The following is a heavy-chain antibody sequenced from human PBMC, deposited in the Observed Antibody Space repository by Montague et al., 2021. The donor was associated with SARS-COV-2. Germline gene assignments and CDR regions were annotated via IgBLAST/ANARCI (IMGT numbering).Heavy chain of an antibody. D-gene: IGHD3-10*01. CDR1: GYSISSGYY. CDR3: ARWYYGSGSYPH. V-gene: IGHV4-38-2*01. J-gene: IGHJ4*02. Sequence: SETLSLTCSVSGYSISSGYYWGWIRQPPGKGLEWIRNIYHSGGTYYSPSLKSRVTVSVDTSKNQFSLRLSSVTAADTAVYYCARWYYGSGSYPHWGQGTLVTVSS. CDR2: IYHSGGT.